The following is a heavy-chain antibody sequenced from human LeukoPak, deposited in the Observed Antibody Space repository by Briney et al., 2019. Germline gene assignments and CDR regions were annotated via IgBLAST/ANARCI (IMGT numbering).Heavy chain of an antibody. Sequence: GGSLRLSCAASGFTFSDYYMSWIRQAPGKGLEWVSYISSSGSYTNYADSVKGRFTISRDNAKNSLFLQMNSLRAEDTAVYYCAKTLFYDRGHETFQHWGQGTLVTVSS. D-gene: IGHD2/OR15-2a*01. CDR3: AKTLFYDRGHETFQH. V-gene: IGHV3-11*03. CDR2: ISSSGSYT. CDR1: GFTFSDYY. J-gene: IGHJ1*01.